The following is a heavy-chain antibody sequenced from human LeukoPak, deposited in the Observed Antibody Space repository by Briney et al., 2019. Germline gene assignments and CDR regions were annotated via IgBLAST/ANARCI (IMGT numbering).Heavy chain of an antibody. J-gene: IGHJ4*02. CDR2: IYSVTST. D-gene: IGHD3-9*01. CDR3: ARGSLLRYFDWPD. Sequence: GGSLRLSRAASGCSVSSNYMSWVRQAPGKGLEWVSVIYSVTSTYYADSVNGRFTISRDDSKNTVDLQMNSLRAEDTAMYYCARGSLLRYFDWPDWGQGILVTVSS. CDR1: GCSVSSNY. V-gene: IGHV3-53*01.